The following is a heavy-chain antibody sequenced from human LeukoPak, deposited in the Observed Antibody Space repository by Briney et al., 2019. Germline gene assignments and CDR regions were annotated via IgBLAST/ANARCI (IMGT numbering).Heavy chain of an antibody. D-gene: IGHD3-22*01. CDR3: ARYDRSGSFLDY. CDR1: GGSISGSY. Sequence: PSETLSLTCTVSGGSISGSYWSWIRQPPGKGLEWIGYIHYSGSTQYNPSLKSRVTISVDTSQNQFSLKLSSVTAADTAVYYCARYDRSGSFLDYWGRGTLVTVSS. V-gene: IGHV4-59*01. J-gene: IGHJ4*02. CDR2: IHYSGST.